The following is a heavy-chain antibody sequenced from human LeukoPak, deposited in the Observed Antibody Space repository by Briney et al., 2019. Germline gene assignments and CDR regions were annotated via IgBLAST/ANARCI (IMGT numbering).Heavy chain of an antibody. D-gene: IGHD2-2*02. V-gene: IGHV1-69*13. Sequence: ASVKVSCKASGGTFSSYAISWVRQAPGQGLEWRGGIIPIFGTANYAQKFQGRVTITADESTSTAYMELSGLRSEDTAVYYCARAEIGYCSSTSCYTNWFDPWGQGTLVTVSS. CDR3: ARAEIGYCSSTSCYTNWFDP. CDR1: GGTFSSYA. CDR2: IIPIFGTA. J-gene: IGHJ5*02.